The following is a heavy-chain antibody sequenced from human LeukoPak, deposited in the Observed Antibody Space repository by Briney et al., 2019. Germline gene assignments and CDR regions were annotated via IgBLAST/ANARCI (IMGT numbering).Heavy chain of an antibody. CDR1: GGSISRGGYS. CDR2: IYHSGST. Sequence: SETLYLTCAVSGGSISRGGYSWSWIRQPPGKGLEWIGYIYHSGSTYYNPSLKSRVTISVDRSKNQFSLKLSSVTAADAAVYYCAREATDLRAFDYWGQGTLVTVSS. CDR3: AREATDLRAFDY. D-gene: IGHD2-21*02. J-gene: IGHJ4*02. V-gene: IGHV4-30-2*01.